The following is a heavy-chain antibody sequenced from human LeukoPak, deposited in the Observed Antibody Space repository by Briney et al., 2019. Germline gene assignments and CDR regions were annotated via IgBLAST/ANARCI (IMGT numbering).Heavy chain of an antibody. Sequence: GEPLNISCQGSGYTFTTFWIGWARQLPGKGLKWMEIFFPVDSNTRYRPSFRGQVTISADKSISTAYLQWSSLKASDTAMYYSARHGDSYDNWGEGTLVTVSS. CDR2: FFPVDSNT. CDR1: GYTFTTFW. CDR3: ARHGDSYDN. J-gene: IGHJ4*02. V-gene: IGHV5-51*01. D-gene: IGHD7-27*01.